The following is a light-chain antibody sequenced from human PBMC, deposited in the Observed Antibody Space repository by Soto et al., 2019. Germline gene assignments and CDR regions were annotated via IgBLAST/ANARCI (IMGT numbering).Light chain of an antibody. V-gene: IGKV1-39*01. CDR1: QSISSY. J-gene: IGKJ1*01. Sequence: DIQMTQSPSSLSASVGDRVTITCRASQSISSYLNWYQQKPGKAPKLLIYGASSLQSGVPSRFSGSGSGTDFTLTISSLQPEDYATYFCQHTYSTPPTFGQGTKVDI. CDR3: QHTYSTPPT. CDR2: GAS.